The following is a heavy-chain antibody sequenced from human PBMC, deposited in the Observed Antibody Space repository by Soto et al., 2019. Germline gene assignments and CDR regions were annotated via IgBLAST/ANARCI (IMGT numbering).Heavy chain of an antibody. V-gene: IGHV3-30*03. D-gene: IGHD2-21*02. CDR2: IAFDGSQE. Sequence: GGSLRLSCAASGFSFNTSGMHWVRQAPGKGLEWVAVIAFDGSQEFYGDSVRGRFTISRDNSKNTLFLQMKSLTPEDTAVYYCATKVRVTNYLYYGMDVWGQGTTVTVSS. CDR1: GFSFNTSG. CDR3: ATKVRVTNYLYYGMDV. J-gene: IGHJ6*02.